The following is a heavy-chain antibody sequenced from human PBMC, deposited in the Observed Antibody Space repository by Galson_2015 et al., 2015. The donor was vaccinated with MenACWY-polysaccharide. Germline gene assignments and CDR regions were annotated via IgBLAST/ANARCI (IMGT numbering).Heavy chain of an antibody. V-gene: IGHV3-33*01. CDR2: IRYDGSNK. Sequence: SLRLSCAASGSRFSNSGMHWVRQAPGKGLEWVAVIRYDGSNKVYADFVKGRFTISRDNSKNTVFLEMNTLGVEDTAVYYCAREGSRIVFHAFDIWGQGTMVTVSS. CDR3: AREGSRIVFHAFDI. CDR1: GSRFSNSG. D-gene: IGHD2-2*01. J-gene: IGHJ3*02.